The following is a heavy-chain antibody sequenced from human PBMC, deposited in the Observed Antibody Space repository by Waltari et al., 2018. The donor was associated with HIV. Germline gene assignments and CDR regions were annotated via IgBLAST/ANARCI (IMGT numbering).Heavy chain of an antibody. CDR2: INEDGSEK. V-gene: IGHV3-7*03. D-gene: IGHD2-8*01. Sequence: EMWFVESGGGLVQPGGFLRLSCSASASNFRNYWMSWFRQVQGKGLEWLANINEDGSEKNYVDSLRGRFTISRDNARNTLYLQMNSLSLEDTAMYYCARGPDDCEKGVCYAFDIWGQGTMVTVSS. CDR3: ARGPDDCEKGVCYAFDI. J-gene: IGHJ3*02. CDR1: ASNFRNYW.